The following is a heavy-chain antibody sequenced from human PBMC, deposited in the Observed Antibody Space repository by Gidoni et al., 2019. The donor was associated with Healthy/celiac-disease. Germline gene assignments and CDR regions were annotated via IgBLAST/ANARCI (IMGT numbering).Heavy chain of an antibody. V-gene: IGHV3-33*01. CDR1: GLTFSSYC. Sequence: QVQLVESGGGVVQPGGSLRLSCAASGLTFSSYCMHWVRQAPGKGLEWVAVIWFAGSNKSYADSVKGRFTISRDNSKNTLYLQMNSLRAADTAVYYCARGHYYDSRGSQINPYYYYGMDVWGQGTTVTVSS. CDR2: IWFAGSNK. J-gene: IGHJ6*02. D-gene: IGHD3-22*01. CDR3: ARGHYYDSRGSQINPYYYYGMDV.